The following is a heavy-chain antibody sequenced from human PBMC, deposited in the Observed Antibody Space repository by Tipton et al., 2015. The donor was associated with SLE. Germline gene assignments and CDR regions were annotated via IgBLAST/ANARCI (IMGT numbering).Heavy chain of an antibody. CDR3: ARGSSWAFDY. CDR1: GGSTSSYY. J-gene: IGHJ4*02. D-gene: IGHD6-13*01. Sequence: TLSLTCSVSGGSTSSYYWSWIRQPAGKGLEWMGRIYTSGSTNYNPSLKSRVTMSVDTSKNQFSLKLSSVTAADTAVYYCARGSSWAFDYWGQGTLVTVSS. CDR2: IYTSGST. V-gene: IGHV4-4*07.